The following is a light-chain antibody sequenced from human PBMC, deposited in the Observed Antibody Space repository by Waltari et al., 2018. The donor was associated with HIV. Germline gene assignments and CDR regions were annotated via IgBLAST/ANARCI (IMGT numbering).Light chain of an antibody. CDR1: SPRKYY. Sequence: SSELTQDPAVSVALGQTVKIACLGDSPRKYYASWYRIRPGQAPQLLVYGKNSRPSGIPDRFSASSSGNRAFLTITGARAEDEADYYCACWDRSGDYILFGGGTSLTGL. CDR2: GKN. J-gene: IGLJ2*01. CDR3: ACWDRSGDYIL. V-gene: IGLV3-19*01.